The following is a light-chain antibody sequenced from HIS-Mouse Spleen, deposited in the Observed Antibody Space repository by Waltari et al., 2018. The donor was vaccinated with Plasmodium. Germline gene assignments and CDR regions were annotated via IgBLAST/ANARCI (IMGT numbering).Light chain of an antibody. CDR3: GTWDSSLSAGVV. CDR1: RSNIGNNY. V-gene: IGLV1-51*01. CDR2: DNN. Sequence: QSVLTQPPSVSAAPGQKVTISCSGSRSNIGNNYVSWYQQLPGTAPKLLIYDNNKRPSGIPDRFSGSKSGTSATLGITGLQTGDEVDYYCGTWDSSLSAGVVFGGGTKLTVL. J-gene: IGLJ2*01.